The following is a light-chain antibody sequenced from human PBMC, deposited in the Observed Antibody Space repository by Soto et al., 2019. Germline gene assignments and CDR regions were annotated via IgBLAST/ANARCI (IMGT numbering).Light chain of an antibody. CDR3: QHRNNWPLT. Sequence: EIVMTQSPATLPVSPGEGATLSCRASRSVNSNIAWYQQRPGQAPRLLIYGASTRATGIPARFSGSGSGTEFTLTISSLEPEDFAVYYCQHRNNWPLTFGGGTTVEIK. CDR1: RSVNSN. J-gene: IGKJ4*01. CDR2: GAS. V-gene: IGKV3-15*01.